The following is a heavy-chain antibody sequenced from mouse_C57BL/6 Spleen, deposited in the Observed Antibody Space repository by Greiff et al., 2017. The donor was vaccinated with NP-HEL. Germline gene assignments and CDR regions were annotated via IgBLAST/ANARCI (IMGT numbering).Heavy chain of an antibody. CDR2: ISSGGSYT. V-gene: IGHV5-6*01. D-gene: IGHD1-1*01. CDR1: GFTFSSYG. J-gene: IGHJ1*03. CDR3: ARDYGSSHRYFDV. Sequence: EVQLVESGGDLVKPGGSLKLSCAASGFTFSSYGMSWVRQTPDKRLEWVATISSGGSYTYYPDSVKGRFTISRDNAKNTLYLQMSSLKSEDTAMYYCARDYGSSHRYFDVWGTGTTVTVSS.